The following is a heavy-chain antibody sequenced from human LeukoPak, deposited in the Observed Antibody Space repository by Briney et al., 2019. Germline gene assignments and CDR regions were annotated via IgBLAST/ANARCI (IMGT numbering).Heavy chain of an antibody. CDR1: GFTVSSNY. CDR2: LYSDGRT. Sequence: GGSLRLSCAASGFTVSSNYMTWVRQAPGKGLEWVAILYSDGRTYYADSVQGRFTISRDNYKNGLSLDMNSLRAEDTALYYCARCAGYYNYYYMDVWGRGTTVTVSS. J-gene: IGHJ6*03. CDR3: ARCAGYYNYYYMDV. V-gene: IGHV3-53*01.